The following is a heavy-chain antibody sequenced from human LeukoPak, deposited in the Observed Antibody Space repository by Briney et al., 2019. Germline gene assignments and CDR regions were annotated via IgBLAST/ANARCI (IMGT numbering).Heavy chain of an antibody. CDR2: ICAYNGNT. CDR1: RYTFTSYV. CDR3: ARTTYYYDSSGYYFDY. J-gene: IGHJ4*02. V-gene: IGHV1-18*01. Sequence: ASVQVSCKSSRYTFTSYVISWVRQAPGQGLEWMGWICAYNGNTNYAQKLQGRVTMTTDTSTSTAYMELRSLRSDDTAVYYCARTTYYYDSSGYYFDYWGQGTLVTVSS. D-gene: IGHD3-22*01.